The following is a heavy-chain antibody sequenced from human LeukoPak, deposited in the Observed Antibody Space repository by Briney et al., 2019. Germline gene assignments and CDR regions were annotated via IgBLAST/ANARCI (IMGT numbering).Heavy chain of an antibody. CDR3: ATENYGDHGAFDI. D-gene: IGHD4-17*01. CDR2: ISGSGGST. J-gene: IGHJ3*02. V-gene: IGHV3-23*01. Sequence: PGGSLRLSCAAPGFTFSSYAMSWVRQAPGKGLEWVSAISGSGGSTYYADSVKGRFTISRDNSKNTLYLQMNSLRAEDTAVYYCATENYGDHGAFDIWGQGTMVTVSS. CDR1: GFTFSSYA.